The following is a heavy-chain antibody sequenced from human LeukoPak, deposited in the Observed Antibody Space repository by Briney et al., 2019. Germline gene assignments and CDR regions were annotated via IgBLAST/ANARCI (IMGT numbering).Heavy chain of an antibody. Sequence: GGSLRLSCAASGFNYRIYGMHWVRQAPGKGLEWLTYITYDGSNKYYADSVKGRFTISRDNSKNMLYVEMNSLRPEDTAVYYCAKGRQVRDCVGGTCFRHLDYWGQGTLVTVSS. D-gene: IGHD2-15*01. CDR3: AKGRQVRDCVGGTCFRHLDY. CDR2: ITYDGSNK. V-gene: IGHV3-30*02. J-gene: IGHJ4*02. CDR1: GFNYRIYG.